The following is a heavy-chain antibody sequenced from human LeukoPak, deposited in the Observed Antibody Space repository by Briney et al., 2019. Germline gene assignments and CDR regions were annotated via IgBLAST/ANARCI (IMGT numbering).Heavy chain of an antibody. J-gene: IGHJ4*02. V-gene: IGHV3-23*01. CDR3: ASGGNSGLSFDY. D-gene: IGHD4-23*01. CDR1: GFTFRSHA. CDR2: IYENGGTT. Sequence: GGSLRLSCVGSGFTFRSHAMSWVRQAPEKGLEFVSGIYENGGTTYYADSVKGRFTISRDNAKNSLYLQMNSLRAEDTAVYYCASGGNSGLSFDYWGQGTLVTVSS.